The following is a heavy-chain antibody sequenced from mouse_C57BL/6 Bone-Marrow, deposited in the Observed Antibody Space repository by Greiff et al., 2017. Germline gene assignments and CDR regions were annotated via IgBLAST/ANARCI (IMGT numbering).Heavy chain of an antibody. CDR2: IWWDDDK. V-gene: IGHV8-8*01. CDR1: GFSLSTFGMG. D-gene: IGHD2-2*01. Sequence: ESGPGILQPSQTLRLTCSFSGFSLSTFGMGVGWIRQPSGKGLEWLAHIWWDDDKYYNPALKSRLTISKDTSKNQVFLKIANVDTADTATYYCARIYGYDSRYCFDYWGQGTTLTVSS. CDR3: ARIYGYDSRYCFDY. J-gene: IGHJ2*01.